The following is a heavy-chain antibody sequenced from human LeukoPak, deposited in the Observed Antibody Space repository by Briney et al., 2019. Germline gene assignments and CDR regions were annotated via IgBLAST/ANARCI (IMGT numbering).Heavy chain of an antibody. CDR2: INHSGST. V-gene: IGHV4-34*01. Sequence: PSETLSLTCAVYGGSFSGYYWSWIRQPPGKGLEWIGEINHSGSTNYNPSLKSRVTISVDTSKNQFSLKLSSVTAADTAVYYCARARQIQLWHSMPFNYWGQGTLVTVSS. J-gene: IGHJ4*02. D-gene: IGHD5-18*01. CDR3: ARARQIQLWHSMPFNY. CDR1: GGSFSGYY.